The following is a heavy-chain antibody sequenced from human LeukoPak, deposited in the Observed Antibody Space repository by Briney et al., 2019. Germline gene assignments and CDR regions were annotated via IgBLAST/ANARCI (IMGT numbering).Heavy chain of an antibody. Sequence: GGSLRLSCGASGFTFDDYGMSWVRQAPGKGLEWVSGINWNGGSTGYADSVKGRFTISRDNAKNSLYLQMNSLRAEDTALYYCARGWEPNAPYYFDYWGQGTLVTVSS. CDR2: INWNGGST. CDR3: ARGWEPNAPYYFDY. J-gene: IGHJ4*02. V-gene: IGHV3-20*04. CDR1: GFTFDDYG. D-gene: IGHD1-26*01.